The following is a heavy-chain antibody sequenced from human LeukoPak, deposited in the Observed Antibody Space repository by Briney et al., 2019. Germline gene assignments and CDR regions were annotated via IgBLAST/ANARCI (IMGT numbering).Heavy chain of an antibody. Sequence: SETLSLTCTVSGGSISTSSYYWGWIRQPPGKGPEWIGSIYYSESTYYNPSLKSRVTISGDTSKNQFSLKLSSVTAADTAVYYCARQVYYYYYMDVWGKGTTVTVSS. CDR3: ARQVYYYYYMDV. J-gene: IGHJ6*03. CDR1: GGSISTSSYY. V-gene: IGHV4-39*01. CDR2: IYYSEST.